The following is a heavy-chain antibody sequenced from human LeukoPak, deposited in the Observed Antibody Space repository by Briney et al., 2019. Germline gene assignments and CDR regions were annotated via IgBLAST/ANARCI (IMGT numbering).Heavy chain of an antibody. CDR1: GGSISSSNW. CDR3: SRGVTDTN. Sequence: SGTLSLTCAVSGGSISSSNWWIWVRQPPGKGLEWIGEINPSGSTNYNPSLKSRVTISLDTAKNQFSLKLSSVTAADTAVYYCSRGVTDTNWGQGTLVTVSS. J-gene: IGHJ4*02. D-gene: IGHD4-23*01. V-gene: IGHV4-4*02. CDR2: INPSGST.